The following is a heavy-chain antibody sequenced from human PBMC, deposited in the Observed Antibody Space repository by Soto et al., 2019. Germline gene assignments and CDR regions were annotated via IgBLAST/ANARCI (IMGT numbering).Heavy chain of an antibody. CDR3: ARGPFDTAMLVPYYFDY. Sequence: GGSLRLSCTASGFTFSSYAMSWVRQAPGKGLEWVSDISGSGGSTYYADSVKGRLTISRDNSKNTLYLQMNSLRAEDTAVYYCARGPFDTAMLVPYYFDYWGQGTLVTVSS. V-gene: IGHV3-23*01. CDR2: ISGSGGST. J-gene: IGHJ4*02. CDR1: GFTFSSYA. D-gene: IGHD5-18*01.